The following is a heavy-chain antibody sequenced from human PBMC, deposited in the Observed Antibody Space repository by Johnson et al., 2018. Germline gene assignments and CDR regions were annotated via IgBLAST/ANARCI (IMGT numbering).Heavy chain of an antibody. Sequence: QVQLVQSGAEVKKPGSSVKVSCKASGGTFSSYTISWVRQAPGQGLEWMGRIIPILGIANYAQKFQGRVTITADKPTSAAYMELSSLRSEDTAVYYCARDFGHSGSPFQHWGQGTLVTVSS. CDR3: ARDFGHSGSPFQH. CDR1: GGTFSSYT. V-gene: IGHV1-69*04. J-gene: IGHJ1*01. CDR2: IIPILGIA. D-gene: IGHD1-26*01.